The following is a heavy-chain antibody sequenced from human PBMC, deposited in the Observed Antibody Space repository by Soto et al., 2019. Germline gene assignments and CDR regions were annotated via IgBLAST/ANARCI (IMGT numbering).Heavy chain of an antibody. CDR3: ARPGAYSSSEF. CDR1: GYSFSNSW. V-gene: IGHV5-51*01. CDR2: IYPDDSET. D-gene: IGHD6-19*01. J-gene: IGHJ4*02. Sequence: PGESLKISCKGSGYSFSNSWIAWVRQMPGKGLEWMGIIYPDDSETRYSPSFQGQVSISADKAINTAYLQWSSLKASDTAMYYCARPGAYSSSEFWGQGTLVTVSS.